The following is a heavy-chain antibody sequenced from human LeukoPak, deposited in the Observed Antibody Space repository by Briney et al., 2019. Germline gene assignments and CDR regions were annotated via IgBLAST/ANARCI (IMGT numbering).Heavy chain of an antibody. Sequence: SETLSLTCTVSGGSISSYYWSWIRQPPGKGLEWTGYIYYSGSTNYNPSLKSRVTISVDTSKNQFSLKLSSVTAADTAVYYCARDHGSGWPYFDYWGQGTLVTVSS. V-gene: IGHV4-59*01. CDR1: GGSISSYY. CDR3: ARDHGSGWPYFDY. CDR2: IYYSGST. D-gene: IGHD6-19*01. J-gene: IGHJ4*02.